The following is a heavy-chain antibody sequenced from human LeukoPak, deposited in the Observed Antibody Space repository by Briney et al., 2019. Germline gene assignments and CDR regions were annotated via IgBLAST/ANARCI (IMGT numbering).Heavy chain of an antibody. Sequence: GGPLKLSGAAPEFTLINVGMSWFGKPPGKGLNWVGRIISITGGGTSDYPAPVKGRFTISRDDSKNTLYLQMNSLKTEDTAVYYCTTHRGEWVLDYWGQGTLVTVSS. V-gene: IGHV3-15*01. CDR3: TTHRGEWVLDY. CDR2: IISITGGGTS. J-gene: IGHJ4*02. CDR1: EFTLINVG. D-gene: IGHD3-16*01.